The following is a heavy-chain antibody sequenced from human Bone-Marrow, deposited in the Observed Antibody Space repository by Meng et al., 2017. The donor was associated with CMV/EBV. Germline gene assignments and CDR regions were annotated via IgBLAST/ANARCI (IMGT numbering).Heavy chain of an antibody. V-gene: IGHV3-21*01. D-gene: IGHD3-22*01. CDR1: GFTFSSYS. CDR2: ISSSSSYI. J-gene: IGHJ4*02. CDR3: ARHGYYDSSGYGGYFDY. Sequence: GGSLRLSCAASGFTFSSYSMNWVRQAPGKGLEWVSSISSSSSYIYYADSVKGRFTISRDNAKNSLYLQMNSLRAEDTAVYYCARHGYYDSSGYGGYFDYWGQGTLVTVSS.